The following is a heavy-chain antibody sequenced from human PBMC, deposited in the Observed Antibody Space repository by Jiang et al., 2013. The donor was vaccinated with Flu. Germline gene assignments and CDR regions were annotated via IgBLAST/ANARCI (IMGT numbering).Heavy chain of an antibody. CDR3: ARDKGNYYFDSSGYYHFDY. V-gene: IGHV4-39*07. J-gene: IGHJ4*02. CDR1: GGSISGTSYY. D-gene: IGHD3-22*01. Sequence: GLVKPSETLSLTCTVSGGSISGTSYYWGWIRQPPGKGLEWLGSVYHSGMTYYSPSLRSRVTISVDTSKNQFSLRLSSVTAADTAMYYCARDKGNYYFDSSGYYHFDYWGQGALVTVSS. CDR2: VYHSGMT.